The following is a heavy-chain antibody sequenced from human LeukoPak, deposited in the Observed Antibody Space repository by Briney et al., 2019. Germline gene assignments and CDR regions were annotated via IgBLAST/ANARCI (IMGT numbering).Heavy chain of an antibody. Sequence: PGGSLRLSCAVSGFIFSKYGMTWLRQAPGKGLEWVSGIALNGGDTDYADSVRGRFTISRDNSKNTLYLQMNSLRAEDTAVYYCAKGAVAGNQKPGGYWGQGTLVTVSS. CDR3: AKGAVAGNQKPGGY. CDR1: GFIFSKYG. CDR2: IALNGGDT. D-gene: IGHD6-19*01. V-gene: IGHV3-23*01. J-gene: IGHJ4*02.